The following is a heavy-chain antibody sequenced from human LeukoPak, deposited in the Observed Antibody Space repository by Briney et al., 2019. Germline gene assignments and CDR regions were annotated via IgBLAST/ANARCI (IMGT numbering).Heavy chain of an antibody. Sequence: SETLSLTCTVSGGXISNYYCTWIRQPAGKGLEWIGRIHSSGSTNYNPSLKSRVTMSVDTSKNQFSLKVTSVTAADTAVYYCARVRATSGTTDYWGQGTLVTVSS. CDR3: ARVRATSGTTDY. V-gene: IGHV4-4*07. CDR1: GGXISNYY. J-gene: IGHJ4*02. D-gene: IGHD1/OR15-1a*01. CDR2: IHSSGST.